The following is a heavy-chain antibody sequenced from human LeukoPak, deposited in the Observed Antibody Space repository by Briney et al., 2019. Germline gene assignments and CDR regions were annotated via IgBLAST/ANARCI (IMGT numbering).Heavy chain of an antibody. CDR3: ARHDRIIASPLV. CDR2: IYYSGTA. CDR1: GGSISSSSHN. D-gene: IGHD6-13*01. J-gene: IGHJ4*02. V-gene: IGHV4-39*01. Sequence: SETLSLTCIVSGGSISSSSHNWGWIRQPPGKGLEWIGSIYYSGTAYYNPSLKSRLTISVDTSKNQFSLKLSSVTAVDTAVYYCARHDRIIASPLVWGQGILVTVSS.